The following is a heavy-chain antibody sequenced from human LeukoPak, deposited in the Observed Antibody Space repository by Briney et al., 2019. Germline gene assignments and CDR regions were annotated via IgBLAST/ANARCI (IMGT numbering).Heavy chain of an antibody. CDR3: ARERIAARTFDY. Sequence: PSETLSLTCTVSGGSISSYYWSWIRQPPGKGLEWIGYIYYSGSTNYNPSLKSRVTISVDTSKNQFSLKLSSVTAADTAVYYCARERIAARTFDYWGQGTLVTVSS. D-gene: IGHD6-6*01. CDR2: IYYSGST. V-gene: IGHV4-59*01. CDR1: GGSISSYY. J-gene: IGHJ4*02.